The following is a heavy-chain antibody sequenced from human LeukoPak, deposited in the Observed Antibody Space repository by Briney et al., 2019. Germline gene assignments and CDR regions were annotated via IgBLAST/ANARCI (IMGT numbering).Heavy chain of an antibody. J-gene: IGHJ5*02. D-gene: IGHD5-18*01. CDR2: IYYSGST. Sequence: PSETLSLTCTVSGGSISSYYWSWIRQPPGKGLEWIGYIYYSGSTNYNPSLKSRVTISVDTSKNQFSLKLSSVTAADTAVYYCARSPRIQLWLRGWFDPGAREPWSPSPQ. V-gene: IGHV4-59*08. CDR1: GGSISSYY. CDR3: ARSPRIQLWLRGWFDP.